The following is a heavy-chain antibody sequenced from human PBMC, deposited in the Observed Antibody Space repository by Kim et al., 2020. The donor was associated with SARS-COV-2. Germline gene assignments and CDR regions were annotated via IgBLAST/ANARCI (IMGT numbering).Heavy chain of an antibody. Sequence: ADSVTGRFTISRDDSKNTVYLQMNSLRGEDTAMYYCAKGSVVGGVYEMDYWGKGTLVTVSS. CDR3: AKGSVVGGVYEMDY. D-gene: IGHD2-8*02. J-gene: IGHJ4*03. V-gene: IGHV3-23*01.